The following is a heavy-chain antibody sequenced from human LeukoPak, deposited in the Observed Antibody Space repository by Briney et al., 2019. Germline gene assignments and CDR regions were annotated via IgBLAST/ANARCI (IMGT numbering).Heavy chain of an antibody. CDR1: GFIFGEYA. CDR3: AKGRGGSRKFDAFDI. J-gene: IGHJ3*02. V-gene: IGHV3-9*01. D-gene: IGHD2-15*01. CDR2: LSWNSARL. Sequence: PGGSLRLSCAASGFIFGEYAMHWVRQAPGKGLEWVSGLSWNSARLDYVDSVKGRFTISRDNAKNSLYLQMNSLRAEDTALYYCAKGRGGSRKFDAFDIWGQGTMVTVSS.